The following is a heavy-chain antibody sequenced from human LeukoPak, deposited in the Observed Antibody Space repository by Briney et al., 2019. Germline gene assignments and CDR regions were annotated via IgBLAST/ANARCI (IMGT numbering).Heavy chain of an antibody. J-gene: IGHJ2*01. V-gene: IGHV4-4*07. D-gene: IGHD3-3*01. CDR1: GGSISSYY. CDR3: ARDESPEYYDFWSGYYRYWYFDL. CDR2: IYTSGST. Sequence: SETLSLTCTVSGGSISSYYWSWIRQPAGKGLEWIGRIYTSGSTNYNPSLKSRVTTSVDTSKNQFSLKLSSVTAADTAVYYCARDESPEYYDFWSGYYRYWYFDLWGRGTLVTVSS.